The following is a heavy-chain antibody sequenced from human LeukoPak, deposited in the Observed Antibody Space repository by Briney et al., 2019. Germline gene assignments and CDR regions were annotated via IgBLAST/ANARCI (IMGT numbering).Heavy chain of an antibody. J-gene: IGHJ3*02. D-gene: IGHD2-8*01. Sequence: GGSLRLSCAASEFTLSSYWMAWVRQAPGKGLAWVANIKQDGSEKYYVDSAKGRFTISRDNARNSLYLQMNGLRAEDTAIFYCARVNPLMAPGAFDIWGQGTMVAVSS. CDR2: IKQDGSEK. V-gene: IGHV3-7*01. CDR1: EFTLSSYW. CDR3: ARVNPLMAPGAFDI.